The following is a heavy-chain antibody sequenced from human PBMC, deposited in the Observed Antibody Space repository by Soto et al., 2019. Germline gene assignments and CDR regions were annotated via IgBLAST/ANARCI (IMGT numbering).Heavy chain of an antibody. CDR3: ARVLRLAAAGMYYYYGMDV. CDR2: IYYSGST. V-gene: IGHV4-59*01. CDR1: GGAIISCY. D-gene: IGHD6-13*01. J-gene: IGHJ6*02. Sequence: TLSLTCTVSGGAIISCYWSWIRQPPGKGLEWIGYIYYSGSTNYNPSLKSRVTISVDTSKNQFSLKLSSVTAADTAVYYCARVLRLAAAGMYYYYGMDVWGQGTTVTVSS.